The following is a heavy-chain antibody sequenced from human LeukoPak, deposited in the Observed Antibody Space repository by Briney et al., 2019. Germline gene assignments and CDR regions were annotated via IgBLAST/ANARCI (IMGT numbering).Heavy chain of an antibody. D-gene: IGHD6-13*01. CDR3: ARDVSIAAAGTRYFDY. CDR2: IIPIFGTA. Sequence: ASVKVSCKASGGTFSSYAISWVRQAPGQGLEWMGGIIPIFGTANYAQKFQGRVTITADESTSTAYMELSSLRSEDTAVYYWARDVSIAAAGTRYFDYWGQGTLVTVSS. CDR1: GGTFSSYA. J-gene: IGHJ4*02. V-gene: IGHV1-69*13.